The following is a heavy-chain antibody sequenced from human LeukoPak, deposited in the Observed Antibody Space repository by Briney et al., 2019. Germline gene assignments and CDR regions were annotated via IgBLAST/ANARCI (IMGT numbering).Heavy chain of an antibody. J-gene: IGHJ5*01. D-gene: IGHD2-2*01. V-gene: IGHV4-4*07. CDR3: ARDQEHCSGTSCYPYWYDS. Sequence: SDTLSLTCSVSGASITSYHWSWLRQSAGEGLEWIGRMFYSGNTDYNPSLKSRLTISKDTSKNQFSLKPRSVTAADTAVYFCARDQEHCSGTSCYPYWYDSWGQGTLVTVSS. CDR1: GASITSYH. CDR2: MFYSGNT.